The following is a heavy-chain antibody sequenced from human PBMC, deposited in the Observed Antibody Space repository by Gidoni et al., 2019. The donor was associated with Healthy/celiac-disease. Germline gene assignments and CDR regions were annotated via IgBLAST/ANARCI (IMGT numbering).Heavy chain of an antibody. CDR1: GGTFSSDS. J-gene: IGHJ6*03. CDR2: IIPIFGTA. D-gene: IGHD1-20*01. CDR3: AGVSGITGTTWTLSYYYYYMDV. V-gene: IGHV1-69*06. Sequence: VQLVQSGAEVKKPGSSVKVSCKASGGTFSSDSISWVRQAAGQGLAWMGGIIPIFGTANYTHKFQGRVTITADRSTSTAYMELSSLRSEDTAVFYCAGVSGITGTTWTLSYYYYYMDVWGKGTTVTVSS.